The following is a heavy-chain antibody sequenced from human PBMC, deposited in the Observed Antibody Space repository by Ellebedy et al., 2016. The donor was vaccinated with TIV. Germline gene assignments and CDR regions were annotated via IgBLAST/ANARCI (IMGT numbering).Heavy chain of an antibody. Sequence: GGSLRLSCAASGFTFSSYSMNWVRQAPGKGLEWVSSISSSSSYIYYADSVKGRFTISRDNAKNSLYLQMNSLRAEDTAVYYCARDRSYYYDSSGYYYESLHRYGMDVWGQGTTVTVSS. CDR3: ARDRSYYYDSSGYYYESLHRYGMDV. CDR2: ISSSSSYI. V-gene: IGHV3-21*01. CDR1: GFTFSSYS. D-gene: IGHD3-22*01. J-gene: IGHJ6*02.